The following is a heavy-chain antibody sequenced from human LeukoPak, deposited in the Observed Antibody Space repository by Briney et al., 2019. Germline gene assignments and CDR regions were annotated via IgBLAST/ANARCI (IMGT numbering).Heavy chain of an antibody. CDR2: VDGSGTTV. J-gene: IGHJ4*02. D-gene: IGHD6-19*01. Sequence: PGGSLRLACATSGFTFSSYTMHCVRQAPGEGLEWVSYVDGSGTTVYYADAVRGRFTISRDNAKNSLYLQMNSLRAEDTAVYYCVRLYDYWGQGTLVTVSS. V-gene: IGHV3-48*03. CDR3: VRLYDY. CDR1: GFTFSSYT.